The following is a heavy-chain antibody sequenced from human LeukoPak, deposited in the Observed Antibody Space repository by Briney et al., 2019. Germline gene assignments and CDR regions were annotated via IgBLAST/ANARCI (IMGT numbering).Heavy chain of an antibody. J-gene: IGHJ2*01. V-gene: IGHV4-61*01. CDR3: ARSRFDDYDYRYFDL. D-gene: IGHD3-3*01. CDR2: IYYSGST. Sequence: PSQTLSLTCTVSGGSISSGSSYWSWIRQPPGKGLEWIGYIYYSGSTNYNPSLKSRVTISVDTSKNQFSLKLSSVTAADTAVYYCARSRFDDYDYRYFDLWGRGTLVSVSS. CDR1: GGSISSGSSY.